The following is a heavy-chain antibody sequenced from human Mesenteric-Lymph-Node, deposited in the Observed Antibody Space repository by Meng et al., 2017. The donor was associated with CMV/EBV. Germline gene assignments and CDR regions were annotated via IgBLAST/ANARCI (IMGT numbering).Heavy chain of an antibody. D-gene: IGHD5-18*01. CDR1: GGSFSGYY. V-gene: IGHV4-34*01. J-gene: IGHJ5*02. CDR2: INHSGST. CDR3: ARGRGGYSYRWFDP. Sequence: SETLSLTCAVYGGSFSGYYWSWIRQPPGKGLEWIGEINHSGSTNYNPSLKSRVTISVDTSKNQFSLKLSSVTAADTAVDYCARGRGGYSYRWFDPWGQGTLVTVSS.